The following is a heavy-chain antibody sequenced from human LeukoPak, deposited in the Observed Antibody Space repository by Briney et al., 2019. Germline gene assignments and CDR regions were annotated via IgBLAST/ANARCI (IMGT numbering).Heavy chain of an antibody. D-gene: IGHD3-16*01. V-gene: IGHV3-23*01. Sequence: GGSLRLSCAASGFTFSGFAMTWVRQAPGKGLEWVSSIGSDSKTHYSESVKGRFTISRDNSKNTLYLQMNSLRAEDTAVYYCAKGHASSFYYGIDVWGQGTTVTVSS. CDR3: AKGHASSFYYGIDV. CDR1: GFTFSGFA. J-gene: IGHJ6*02. CDR2: IGSDSKT.